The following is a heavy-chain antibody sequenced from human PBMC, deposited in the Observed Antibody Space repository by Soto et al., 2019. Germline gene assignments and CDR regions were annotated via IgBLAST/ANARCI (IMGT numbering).Heavy chain of an antibody. D-gene: IGHD6-19*01. V-gene: IGHV3-30*18. J-gene: IGHJ4*02. CDR1: GFTFSSYG. Sequence: QVQLVESGGGVVQPGRSLRLSCAASGFTFSSYGMHWVRQAPGKGLEWVAVISYDGSNKYYADSVKGRFTISRDNSKNTLYLQMNSLRAEDTAVYYCAKDKEYSGGWYMFDYWGQGTLVTVSS. CDR3: AKDKEYSGGWYMFDY. CDR2: ISYDGSNK.